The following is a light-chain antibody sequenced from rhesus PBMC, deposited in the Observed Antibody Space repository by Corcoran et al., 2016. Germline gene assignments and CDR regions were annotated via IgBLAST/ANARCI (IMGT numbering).Light chain of an antibody. CDR2: KAT. J-gene: IGKJ1*01. Sequence: DIQMTQSPSSLSASVGDRVTITCRASQGISNWLAWYQQNPGKVPMLLIYKATTLPSGVPSRFSGSGAGTDFTFTSRSRQPGYFGTYYCQQHNSTPRTFGQGTKVEIK. V-gene: IGKV1-21*01. CDR1: QGISNW. CDR3: QQHNSTPRT.